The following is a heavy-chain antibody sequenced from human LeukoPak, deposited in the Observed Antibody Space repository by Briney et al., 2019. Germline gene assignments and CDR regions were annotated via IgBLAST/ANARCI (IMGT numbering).Heavy chain of an antibody. D-gene: IGHD3-3*01. CDR2: IKQDGSEK. CDR3: ARLPIFGVAPPDY. CDR1: GFTFSSYW. Sequence: PGGSLRLSCAASGFTFSSYWMSWVRQAPGKGLEWVANIKQDGSEKYYVDSVKGRFTISRDNAKNSLYLQMNSLRAEDTAVYYCARLPIFGVAPPDYWGQGTLVTVSS. J-gene: IGHJ4*02. V-gene: IGHV3-7*01.